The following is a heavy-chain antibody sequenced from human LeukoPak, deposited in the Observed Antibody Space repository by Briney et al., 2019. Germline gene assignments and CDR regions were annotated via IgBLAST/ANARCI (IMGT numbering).Heavy chain of an antibody. J-gene: IGHJ5*02. CDR1: GASIRSYY. CDR2: IYYTGST. Sequence: RSSETLSLTCTVSGASIRSYYWSWIRQPPGKGLEWIGYIYYTGSTNYNPSLKSRVTISVETSKNQFSLKLKSVTAADTAVYYCARGGYYGSGNDFRFDPWGQGTLVTVSS. D-gene: IGHD3-10*01. V-gene: IGHV4-59*01. CDR3: ARGGYYGSGNDFRFDP.